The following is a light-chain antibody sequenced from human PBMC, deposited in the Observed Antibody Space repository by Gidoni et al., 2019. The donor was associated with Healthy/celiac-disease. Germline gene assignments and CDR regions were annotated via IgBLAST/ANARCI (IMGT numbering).Light chain of an antibody. V-gene: IGKV3-20*01. CDR1: QSGSSSY. J-gene: IGKJ1*01. CDR3: QQYGSSPPWT. Sequence: EIASPQCPGTLSLSRGERATLSCRASQSGSSSYLAWYQQKPGQAPRLLIYGASSRATGIPDRFSGSGSGTDFTRTISRLEPEDFAVYYCQQYGSSPPWTFGQGTKVEIK. CDR2: GAS.